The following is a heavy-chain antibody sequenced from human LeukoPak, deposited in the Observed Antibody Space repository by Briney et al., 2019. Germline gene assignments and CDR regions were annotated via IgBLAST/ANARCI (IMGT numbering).Heavy chain of an antibody. Sequence: GASVKVSCKVSGYTLTELSMHWLRQAPGKGLEWMGGFDPEDGETIYAQKFQGRVTMTEDTSTDTAYMELSSLRSEDTAVYYCATSSYCTNGVCYGNWFDPWGQGTLVTVSS. J-gene: IGHJ5*02. D-gene: IGHD2-8*01. CDR2: FDPEDGET. CDR3: ATSSYCTNGVCYGNWFDP. V-gene: IGHV1-24*01. CDR1: GYTLTELS.